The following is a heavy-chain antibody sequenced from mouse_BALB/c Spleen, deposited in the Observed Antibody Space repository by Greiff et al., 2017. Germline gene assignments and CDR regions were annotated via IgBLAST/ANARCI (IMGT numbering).Heavy chain of an antibody. Sequence: VKVVESGAELAKPGASVKMSCKASGYTFTSYWMHWVKQRPGQGLEWIGYINPSTGYTEYNQKFKDKATLTADKSSSTAYMQLSSLTSEDSAVYYCARYSSSGYYAMDYWGQGTSVTVSS. CDR2: INPSTGYT. CDR3: ARYSSSGYYAMDY. V-gene: IGHV1-7*01. D-gene: IGHD3-1*01. J-gene: IGHJ4*01. CDR1: GYTFTSYW.